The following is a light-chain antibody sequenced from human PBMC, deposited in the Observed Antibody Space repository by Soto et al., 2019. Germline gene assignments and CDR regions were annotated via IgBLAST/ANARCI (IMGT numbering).Light chain of an antibody. Sequence: DIQMTQSPSSLSASIGDRVTITCQASQDISNYLNWYQQKPGKAPKFLIYDASNLDIGVPSRFSGSGSGTNFTFSISSLQPEDIATYYCQQYDTLPITFGQGTRLEIK. CDR1: QDISNY. CDR3: QQYDTLPIT. CDR2: DAS. V-gene: IGKV1-33*01. J-gene: IGKJ5*01.